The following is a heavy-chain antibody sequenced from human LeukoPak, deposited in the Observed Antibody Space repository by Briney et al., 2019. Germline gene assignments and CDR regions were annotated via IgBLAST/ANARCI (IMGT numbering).Heavy chain of an antibody. CDR3: ASPYGDYVRGYYYGMDV. V-gene: IGHV1-2*06. J-gene: IGHJ6*02. D-gene: IGHD4-17*01. Sequence: ASVKVSCKASGYTFTGYYMHWVRQAPGQGLEWMGRINPNSGGTNYAQKFQGRVTMTRDTSISTAYMELSRLRSDDTAVYYCASPYGDYVRGYYYGMDVWGQGTTVTVSS. CDR2: INPNSGGT. CDR1: GYTFTGYY.